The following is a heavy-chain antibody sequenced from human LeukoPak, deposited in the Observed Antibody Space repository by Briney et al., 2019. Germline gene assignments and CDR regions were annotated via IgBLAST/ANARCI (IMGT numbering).Heavy chain of an antibody. Sequence: SETLSLTCTVSGGSISSGSYYWSWIRQPAGKGLEWIGRIYASGSTNYNPSLKSRVTISVGTSKNQFSLKLSSVTAADTAVYYCARAGRYCSNTSCFDWFDPWGQGTLVTVSS. J-gene: IGHJ5*02. CDR2: IYASGST. CDR3: ARAGRYCSNTSCFDWFDP. V-gene: IGHV4-61*02. D-gene: IGHD2-2*01. CDR1: GGSISSGSYY.